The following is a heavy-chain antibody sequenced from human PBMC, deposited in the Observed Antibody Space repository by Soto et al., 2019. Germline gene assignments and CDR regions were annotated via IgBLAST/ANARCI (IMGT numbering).Heavy chain of an antibody. CDR2: IYHSGST. CDR1: GGPISSGAYS. D-gene: IGHD3-10*01. CDR3: ARAEGVVRGVTY. Sequence: SETLSLTCAVSGGPISSGAYSWSWIRQPPGRGLEWVGYIYHSGSTYYNPSLKSRVTISVDKSKNQFSLNLSSVTAADTAVYYCARAEGVVRGVTYWGQGTLVTVSS. V-gene: IGHV4-30-2*01. J-gene: IGHJ4*02.